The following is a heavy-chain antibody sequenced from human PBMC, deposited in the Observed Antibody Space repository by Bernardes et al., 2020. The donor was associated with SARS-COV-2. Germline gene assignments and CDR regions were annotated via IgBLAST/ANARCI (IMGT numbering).Heavy chain of an antibody. CDR3: ARGTLTSRATYFFDY. V-gene: IGHV4-30-2*01. J-gene: IGHJ4*02. CDR1: GGSISSDHYS. Sequence: SESLSLTCAVSGGSISSDHYSWSWIRQPPGKGLEWIGYIYQSGTTYYNPSLTSRVTISLDRSKTHFSLNLSSVTAADTAMYYCARGTLTSRATYFFDYWGQGTLVTVSS. CDR2: IYQSGTT.